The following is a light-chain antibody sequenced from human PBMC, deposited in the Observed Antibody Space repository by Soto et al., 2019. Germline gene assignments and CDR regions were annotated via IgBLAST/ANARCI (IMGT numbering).Light chain of an antibody. V-gene: IGLV2-14*01. CDR3: SSYTSSSTLGV. CDR1: ISDVGGYNY. J-gene: IGLJ1*01. CDR2: EVS. Sequence: QSALTQPASVSGSPGQSITISCTGTISDVGGYNYVSWYQQHPGKAPKLMIYEVSNRPSGVSNRFSGSKSGNTASLTISGLQAEDEAAYYCSSYTSSSTLGVFGTGTKVTVL.